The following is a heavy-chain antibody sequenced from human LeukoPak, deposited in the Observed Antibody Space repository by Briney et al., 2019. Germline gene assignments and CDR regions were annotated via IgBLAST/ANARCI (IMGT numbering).Heavy chain of an antibody. CDR1: GGSISSYY. V-gene: IGHV4-59*01. D-gene: IGHD3-16*02. Sequence: PSETLSLTCTVSGGSISSYYWSWIRQPPGKGLEWIGYIYYSGSTNYNPSLKSRVTISVDTSKNQFSLKLSSVTAADTAVYYCARQDTFGGIIVPYFDYWGQGILVTVFS. CDR2: IYYSGST. J-gene: IGHJ4*02. CDR3: ARQDTFGGIIVPYFDY.